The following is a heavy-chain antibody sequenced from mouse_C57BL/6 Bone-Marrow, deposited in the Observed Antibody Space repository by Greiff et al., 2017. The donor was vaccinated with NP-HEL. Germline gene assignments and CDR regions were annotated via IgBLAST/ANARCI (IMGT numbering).Heavy chain of an antibody. CDR2: ILPGGGST. CDR1: GYTFTGYW. CDR3: ASRLTTVNY. J-gene: IGHJ2*01. Sequence: VQLQQSGAELMKPGASVKLSCKATGYTFTGYWIEWVKQRPGHGLEWIGEILPGGGSTNYNEKFKGKATFTADTSSNTAYMQLSSLTTEDSAIEYCASRLTTVNYWGQGTTLTVSS. V-gene: IGHV1-9*01. D-gene: IGHD1-1*01.